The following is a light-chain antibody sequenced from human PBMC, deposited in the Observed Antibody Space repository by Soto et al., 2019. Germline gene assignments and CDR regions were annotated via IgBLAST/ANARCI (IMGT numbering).Light chain of an antibody. CDR1: QSVSSSY. Sequence: EFVLTQSPGTLSLSPGERATLSCRASQSVSSSYLAWYQQKPGQSPRILIYGASTRATGIPDRFSGSGSGTDFTLTISRLEPEDFEVYYCQQYGSYPPLTFGGGTKGEIK. CDR2: GAS. J-gene: IGKJ4*01. CDR3: QQYGSYPPLT. V-gene: IGKV3-20*01.